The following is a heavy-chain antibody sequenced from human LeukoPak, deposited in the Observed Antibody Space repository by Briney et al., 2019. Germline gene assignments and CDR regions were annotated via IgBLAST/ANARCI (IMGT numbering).Heavy chain of an antibody. CDR1: GFTFSSYS. CDR2: ISSSSSTI. V-gene: IGHV3-48*01. CDR3: ASERIAFDY. Sequence: GGSLRLSCAASGFTFSSYSMNWVRQAPGKGLEWVSYISSSSSTIYYADSVKGRFTISRDNAKNSLYLQMNSLRAEDTAVYYCASERIAFDYWGQGTLVTVSS. D-gene: IGHD6-6*01. J-gene: IGHJ4*02.